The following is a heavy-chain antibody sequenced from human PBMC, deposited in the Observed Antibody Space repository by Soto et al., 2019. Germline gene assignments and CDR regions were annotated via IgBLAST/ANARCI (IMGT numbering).Heavy chain of an antibody. J-gene: IGHJ6*03. CDR2: IYYSGST. CDR3: ARTTYHDFWSGYFSYYYMDV. CDR1: GGSISSYY. D-gene: IGHD3-3*01. V-gene: IGHV4-59*01. Sequence: SETLSLTCTVSGGSISSYYWSWIRQPPGKGLEWIGYIYYSGSTNYNPSLKSRVTISVDTSKNQFSLKLSSVTAADTAVYYCARTTYHDFWSGYFSYYYMDVWGKGTTVTVSS.